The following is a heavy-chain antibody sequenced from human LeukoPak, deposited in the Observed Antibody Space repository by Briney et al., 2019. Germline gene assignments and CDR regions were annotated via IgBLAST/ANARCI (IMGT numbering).Heavy chain of an antibody. CDR3: ASTIEAPSQFDY. V-gene: IGHV3-74*01. CDR2: INSDGSST. CDR1: GFTFSSYW. Sequence: PGGSLRLSCAASGFTFSSYWMHWVRQAPGKGLVWVSRINSDGSSTSYAGSVKGRFTISRDNAKNTLYLQMNSLRAEDTAVYYCASTIEAPSQFDYWGQGTLVTVSS. D-gene: IGHD6-13*01. J-gene: IGHJ4*02.